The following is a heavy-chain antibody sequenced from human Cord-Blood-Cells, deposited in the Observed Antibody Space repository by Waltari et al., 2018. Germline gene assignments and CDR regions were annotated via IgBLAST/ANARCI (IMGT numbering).Heavy chain of an antibody. D-gene: IGHD3-16*01. CDR3: ARHTYGARSNLRAFDI. J-gene: IGHJ3*02. CDR2: IYYSGGT. CDR1: GGSISSSSYY. V-gene: IGHV4-39*01. Sequence: QLQLQESGPGLVKPSETTSLTCTVPGGSISSSSYYWGCIRRPPGKGPGWIGSIYYSGGTYNNPSLKSRVTISVDTSKNQFSLKLSSVTAADTAVYYCARHTYGARSNLRAFDIWGQGTMVTVSS.